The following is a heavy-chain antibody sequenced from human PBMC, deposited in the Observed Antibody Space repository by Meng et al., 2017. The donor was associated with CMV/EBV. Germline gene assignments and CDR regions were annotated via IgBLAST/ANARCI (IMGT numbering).Heavy chain of an antibody. V-gene: IGHV1-46*01. D-gene: IGHD6-6*01. CDR1: GYTLTSYY. CDR2: INPSGGST. CDR3: AREEGIAARSDWFDP. J-gene: IGHJ5*02. Sequence: QVQLVKPGAEGKKPGASVKVSCKASGYTLTSYYMHWVRQAPGQGLEWMGIINPSGGSTSYAQKFQGRVTMTRDTSTSTVYMELSSLRSEDTAVYYCAREEGIAARSDWFDPWGQGTLVTVSS.